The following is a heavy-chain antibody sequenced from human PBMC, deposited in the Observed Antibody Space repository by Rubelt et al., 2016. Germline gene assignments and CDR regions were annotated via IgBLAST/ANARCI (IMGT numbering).Heavy chain of an antibody. D-gene: IGHD3-10*01. CDR1: GFTFTGSY. CDR2: ISPNSGCT. V-gene: IGHV1-2*02. Sequence: QVQLVQSGAEVKKPGASVKVSCKTSGFTFTGSYIHWVRQVPGQGLEGMGWISPNSGCTKYAPKLQGRVTMTTDTSTSTAYRELRSLRSDDTAVYYCARSTGNNWFDPWGQGTLVTVSS. J-gene: IGHJ5*02. CDR3: ARSTGNNWFDP.